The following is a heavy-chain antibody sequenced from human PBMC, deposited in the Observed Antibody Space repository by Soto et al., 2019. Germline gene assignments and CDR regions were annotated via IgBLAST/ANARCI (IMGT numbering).Heavy chain of an antibody. Sequence: GASVKVSCKASGYTFTGYYMHWVRQAPGQGLEWMGWINPNSGGTNYAQKFQGRVTMTRDTSISTAYMELSRLRSDDTAVYYCATHTYSSSWYYIPYSYYYGMDVWGQGPTVTVCS. V-gene: IGHV1-2*02. CDR1: GYTFTGYY. CDR3: ATHTYSSSWYYIPYSYYYGMDV. CDR2: INPNSGGT. J-gene: IGHJ6*02. D-gene: IGHD6-13*01.